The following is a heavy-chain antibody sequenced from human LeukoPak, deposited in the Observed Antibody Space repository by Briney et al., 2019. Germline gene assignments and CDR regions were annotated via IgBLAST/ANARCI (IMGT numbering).Heavy chain of an antibody. CDR3: AHRRGGPGYSGYGYYFDY. CDR2: IYWDDDK. Sequence: ESGPTLVQPTQTLTLTCTFSGFSLSTSGVGVGWIRQPPGKALEWLSLIYWDDDKRYSPSLKSRLTITKDTSKNQVVLTMTNMDPVDTATYYCAHRRGGPGYSGYGYYFDYWGQGTLVTVSS. V-gene: IGHV2-5*02. D-gene: IGHD5-12*01. J-gene: IGHJ4*02. CDR1: GFSLSTSGVG.